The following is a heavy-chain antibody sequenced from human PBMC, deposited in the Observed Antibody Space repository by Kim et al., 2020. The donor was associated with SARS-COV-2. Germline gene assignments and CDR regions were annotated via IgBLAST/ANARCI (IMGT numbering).Heavy chain of an antibody. CDR1: GGTFSSYA. D-gene: IGHD3-10*01. CDR3: ARDNPQDLWFGENYYYYGMDV. V-gene: IGHV1-69*13. J-gene: IGHJ6*02. CDR2: IIPIFGTA. Sequence: SVKVSCKASGGTFSSYAISWVRQAPGQGLEWMGGIIPIFGTANYAQKFQGRVTITADESTSTAYMELSSLRSEDTAVYYCARDNPQDLWFGENYYYYGMDVWGQGTTVTVSS.